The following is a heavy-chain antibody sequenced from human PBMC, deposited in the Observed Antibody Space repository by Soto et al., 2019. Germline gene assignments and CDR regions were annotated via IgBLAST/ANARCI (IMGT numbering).Heavy chain of an antibody. CDR3: ERDHSSSWYRAFDI. D-gene: IGHD6-13*01. V-gene: IGHV1-2*02. CDR2: INTNIGAT. J-gene: IGHJ3*02. Sequence: WINTNIGATNYAQKFQGRVTMTRDTSISTAYMELSRLRSEDTAVYYCERDHSSSWYRAFDIWGQGTMV.